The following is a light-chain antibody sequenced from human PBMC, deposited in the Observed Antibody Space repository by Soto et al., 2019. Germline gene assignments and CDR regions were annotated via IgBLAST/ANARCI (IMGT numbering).Light chain of an antibody. CDR2: AAS. J-gene: IGKJ5*01. Sequence: DIQMTQSPSSLSASVGDRVTITCQASHDIRKYLNWFLQKPGKAPNLLIYAASSLIIGVPSRFSASGSGTEFSLTISSLQPEDVATYYCQQSYSFPITFGQGTRLEIK. CDR3: QQSYSFPIT. CDR1: HDIRKY. V-gene: IGKV1-39*01.